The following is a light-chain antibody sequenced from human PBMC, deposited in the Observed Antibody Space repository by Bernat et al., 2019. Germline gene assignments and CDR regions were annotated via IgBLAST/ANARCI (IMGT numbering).Light chain of an antibody. J-gene: IGLJ1*01. V-gene: IGLV1-51*02. CDR1: SSNIGNNY. Sequence: QSVLTQPPSVSAAPGQKVTISCSGSSSNIGNNYVSWYQQLPGTAPKLLIYENDKRPSGIPYRFSGSKSGTSATLGITGLQTGDEAHYYCAAWRSSLDAYVLGSGTEVTV. CDR2: END. CDR3: AAWRSSLDAYV.